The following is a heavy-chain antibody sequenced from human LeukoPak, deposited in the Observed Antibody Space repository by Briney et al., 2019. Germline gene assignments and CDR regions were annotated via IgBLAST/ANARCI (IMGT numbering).Heavy chain of an antibody. CDR2: IYYSGST. D-gene: IGHD2-2*01. V-gene: IGHV4-59*01. Sequence: SETLSLTCTVSGGSISSYYWSWIRQPPGKGLEWIGYIYYSGSTNYNPSLKSRVTISVDTSKNQFSLKLSSVTAADTAVYYCARDNGIVCSSTSCYSHWFDPWGQGTLVTVSS. J-gene: IGHJ5*02. CDR1: GGSISSYY. CDR3: ARDNGIVCSSTSCYSHWFDP.